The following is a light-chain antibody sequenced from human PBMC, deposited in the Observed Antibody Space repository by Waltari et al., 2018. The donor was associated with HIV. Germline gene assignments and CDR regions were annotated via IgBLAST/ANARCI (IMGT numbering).Light chain of an antibody. CDR3: QQYKNWPPLT. V-gene: IGKV3-15*01. Sequence: ETGTRQSTGSRSESPGETVTRSCTASQSIDDKLAWYQQKPGQSPRLLIYAASTGATSVPGRFSGSGSGTQFTLTIRNLQSEDSAVYYCQQYKNWPPLTFGQGTTVEIK. CDR2: AAS. CDR1: QSIDDK. J-gene: IGKJ1*01.